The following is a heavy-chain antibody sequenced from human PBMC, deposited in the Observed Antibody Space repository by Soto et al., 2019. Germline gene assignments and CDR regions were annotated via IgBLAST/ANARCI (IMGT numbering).Heavy chain of an antibody. CDR3: ARLGHYSSSWYGNNWFDP. CDR1: GGSISSYY. V-gene: IGHV4-59*08. CDR2: IYYSGST. Sequence: TLSLTCTVSGGSISSYYWSWIRQPPGKGLEWIGYIYYSGSTNYNPSLKSRVTISVDTSKNQFSLKLSSVTAADTAVYYCARLGHYSSSWYGNNWFDPWGQGTLVTVSS. D-gene: IGHD6-13*01. J-gene: IGHJ5*02.